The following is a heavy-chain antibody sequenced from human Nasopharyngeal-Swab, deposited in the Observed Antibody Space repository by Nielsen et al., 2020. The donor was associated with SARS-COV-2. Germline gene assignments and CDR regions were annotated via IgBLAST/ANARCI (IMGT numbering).Heavy chain of an antibody. J-gene: IGHJ3*02. D-gene: IGHD2-15*01. V-gene: IGHV3-33*01. CDR2: IWYDGSNK. Sequence: WIRQPPGKGLEWVAVIWYDGSNKYYADSVKGRFTISRDNSKNTLYLQMNSLRAEDTAVYYCARVQNYCSGGSCSTLDAFDIWGQGTMVTVS. CDR3: ARVQNYCSGGSCSTLDAFDI.